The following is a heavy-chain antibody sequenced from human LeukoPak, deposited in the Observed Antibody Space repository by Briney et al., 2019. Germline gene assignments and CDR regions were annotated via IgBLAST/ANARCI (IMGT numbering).Heavy chain of an antibody. CDR2: IIPIFGTA. J-gene: IGHJ5*02. V-gene: IGHV1-69*05. Sequence: GASVKVSCKASGGTFSSYAISWVRQAPGQGLEWMGGIIPIFGTANYAQKFQGRVTITTDESTSTAYMELSSLRSEDTAVYYCAKSSFEGTDWFDPWGRGTLVTVSS. CDR3: AKSSFEGTDWFDP. D-gene: IGHD1-1*01. CDR1: GGTFSSYA.